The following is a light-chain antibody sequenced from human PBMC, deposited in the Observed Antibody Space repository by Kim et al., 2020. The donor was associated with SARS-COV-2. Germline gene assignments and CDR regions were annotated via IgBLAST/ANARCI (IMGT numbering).Light chain of an antibody. V-gene: IGLV3-1*01. Sequence: SYELTQPPSVSVSPGQTASITCSGDKLGDRYANWYQQKPGQSPVLVIYQDSKRPSGIPERFSGSSSGNTATLTISGTQAMDEADYYCQAWDSNTDWVFDG. J-gene: IGLJ3*02. CDR3: QAWDSNTDWV. CDR1: KLGDRY. CDR2: QDS.